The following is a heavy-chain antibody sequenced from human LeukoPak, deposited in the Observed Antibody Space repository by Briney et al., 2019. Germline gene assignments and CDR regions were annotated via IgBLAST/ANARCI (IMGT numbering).Heavy chain of an antibody. Sequence: PGGSLRLSCVVSGFSFSTYSLNWIRQAPGKRLEWVSAISGSGGSTYYADSVKGRFTISRDNSKNTLYLQMNSLRAEDTAVYYCAKGGNSYYYYMDVWGKGTTVTVSS. V-gene: IGHV3-23*01. CDR1: GFSFSTYS. D-gene: IGHD6-13*01. CDR3: AKGGNSYYYYMDV. J-gene: IGHJ6*03. CDR2: ISGSGGST.